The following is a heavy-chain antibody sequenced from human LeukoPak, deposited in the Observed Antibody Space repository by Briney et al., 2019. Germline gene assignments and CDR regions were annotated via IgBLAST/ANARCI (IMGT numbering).Heavy chain of an antibody. D-gene: IGHD3-16*01. J-gene: IGHJ4*02. CDR3: ASPKLSSEVLDY. CDR1: GGSFSGYY. CDR2: IYYSGST. Sequence: SETLSLTCAVYGGSFSGYYWSWIRQPPGKGLEWIGSIYYSGSTYYNPSLKSRVTISVDTSKNQFSLKLSSVTAADTAVYYCASPKLSSEVLDYWGQGTLVTVSS. V-gene: IGHV4-34*01.